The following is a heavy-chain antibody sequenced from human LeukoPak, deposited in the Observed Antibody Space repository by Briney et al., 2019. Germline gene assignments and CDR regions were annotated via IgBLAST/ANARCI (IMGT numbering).Heavy chain of an antibody. J-gene: IGHJ4*02. V-gene: IGHV1-2*04. CDR1: GGTFSSLT. CDR2: INPNSGGT. Sequence: ASVKVSCKASGGTFSSLTINWVRQAPGQGLEWMGWINPNSGGTNYAQKFQGWVTMTRDTSISTAYMELSRLRSDDTAVYYCARGSVGTRSNYVGARHYYFDYWGQGTLVTVSS. D-gene: IGHD4-11*01. CDR3: ARGSVGTRSNYVGARHYYFDY.